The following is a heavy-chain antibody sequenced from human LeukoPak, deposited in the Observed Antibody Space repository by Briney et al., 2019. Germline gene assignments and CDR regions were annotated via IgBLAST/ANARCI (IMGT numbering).Heavy chain of an antibody. CDR1: GYTFTAYN. V-gene: IGHV1-2*02. J-gene: IGHJ3*02. Sequence: ASVKVSRKTSGYTFTAYNIHWVRQAPGQGLEWMGWINPNTGGTHSPEKFKGRVTMPRDTAFSTPYMELSRLRYDDSAVYYCARDKEAISAPFGDAFDIWGQGTMVTVSS. CDR3: ARDKEAISAPFGDAFDI. CDR2: INPNTGGT. D-gene: IGHD2/OR15-2a*01.